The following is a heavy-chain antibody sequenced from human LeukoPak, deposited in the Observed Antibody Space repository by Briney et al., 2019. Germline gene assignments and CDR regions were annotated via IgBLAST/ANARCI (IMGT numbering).Heavy chain of an antibody. V-gene: IGHV4-39*02. Sequence: PSETLSLTCIVSGESIDSSPYYWGRFRQPPGKGLEWIGSVYYSGGTYYNPSLKSRVTISVDTSENHFSLKVTSVTAADTAVYYCARPGSGSGWFYFDSWGQGILVTVSS. D-gene: IGHD6-19*01. J-gene: IGHJ4*02. CDR1: GESIDSSPYY. CDR2: VYYSGGT. CDR3: ARPGSGSGWFYFDS.